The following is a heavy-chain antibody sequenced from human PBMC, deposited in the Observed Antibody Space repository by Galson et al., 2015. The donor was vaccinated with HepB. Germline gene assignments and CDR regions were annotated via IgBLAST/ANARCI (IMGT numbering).Heavy chain of an antibody. D-gene: IGHD3-10*01. J-gene: IGHJ5*02. Sequence: CAISGDSVSSNSAAWNRIRQSPLRGLEWLGRTYYRSKWYNDYAVSVKSRITINPDTSKNQFSLQLNSVTPEDTAVYYCARDRVTMLRGVIIPRYNWFDPWGQGTLVTVSS. CDR1: GDSVSSNSAA. CDR2: TYYRSKWYN. V-gene: IGHV6-1*01. CDR3: ARDRVTMLRGVIIPRYNWFDP.